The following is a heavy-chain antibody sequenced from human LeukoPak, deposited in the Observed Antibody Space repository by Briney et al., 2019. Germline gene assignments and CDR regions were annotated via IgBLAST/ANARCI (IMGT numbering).Heavy chain of an antibody. V-gene: IGHV3-48*01. Sequence: PGGSLRLSCAASGFTFSSYSMNWVRQAPGKGLEWISYISRSSTPVYYADSLKGRFTISRDNAKNSLYLQMNSLRAEDTAVYYCVRVYYDTNGYLYLDYWGQGTPVTVSS. CDR1: GFTFSSYS. CDR3: VRVYYDTNGYLYLDY. D-gene: IGHD3-22*01. CDR2: ISRSSTPV. J-gene: IGHJ4*02.